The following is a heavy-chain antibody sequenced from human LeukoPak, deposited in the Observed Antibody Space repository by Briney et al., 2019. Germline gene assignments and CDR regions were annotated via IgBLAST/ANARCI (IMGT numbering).Heavy chain of an antibody. D-gene: IGHD3-3*01. CDR3: AKDHGVTIFGVVEEVHYFDY. V-gene: IGHV3-23*01. J-gene: IGHJ4*02. Sequence: PGGSLRLSCAASGFTFSSYAMSWVRQAPGKGLEWVSAISGSGGSAYYADSVKGRFTISRDNSKNTLYLQMNSLRAEDTAVYYCAKDHGVTIFGVVEEVHYFDYWGQGTLVTVSS. CDR1: GFTFSSYA. CDR2: ISGSGGSA.